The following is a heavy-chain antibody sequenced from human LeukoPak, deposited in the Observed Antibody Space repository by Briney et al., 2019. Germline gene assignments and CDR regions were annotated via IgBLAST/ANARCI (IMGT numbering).Heavy chain of an antibody. CDR1: GGSISSGGYY. J-gene: IGHJ4*02. CDR3: AGVGTTYYDFWSGYYPIPYFDY. D-gene: IGHD3-3*01. V-gene: IGHV4-31*03. Sequence: NPSQTLSLTCTVSGGSISSGGYYWSWIRQHPGKGLEWIGYIYYSGSTYYNPSLKSRVTISVDTSKNQFSLKLSSVTAADTAVYYCAGVGTTYYDFWSGYYPIPYFDYWGQGTLVTVSS. CDR2: IYYSGST.